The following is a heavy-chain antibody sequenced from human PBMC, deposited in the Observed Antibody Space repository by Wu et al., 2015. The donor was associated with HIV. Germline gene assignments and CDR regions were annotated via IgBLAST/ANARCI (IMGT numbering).Heavy chain of an antibody. CDR3: ARERYYDYRPEGY. D-gene: IGHD3-16*01. Sequence: QVQLVQSGPEVKKPGSSVKVSCKASGGTFSNFGVSWVRQAPGQGLEWVGGIIPTFGTANYAQKFQNRVTIIADEATTTVYMEVNSLTSEDTAVYYCARERYYDYRPEGYWGQGTLVTVSS. CDR1: GGTFSNFG. CDR2: IIPTFGTA. V-gene: IGHV1-69*12. J-gene: IGHJ4*02.